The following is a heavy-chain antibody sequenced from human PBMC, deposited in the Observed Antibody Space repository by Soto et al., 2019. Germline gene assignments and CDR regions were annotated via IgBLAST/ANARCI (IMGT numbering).Heavy chain of an antibody. Sequence: QVQLQQWGAGLVKPSETLSLSCAVYGQSFSGHSWAWIRQPPGKGLEWIGEINESGSTYYNPSLKSRVTISTDTCKNQFSLKLSSVSAADMAAYFCARGSGIVALPGELEDVKYDYWGQGTLVNVSS. CDR3: ARGSGIVALPGELEDVKYDY. D-gene: IGHD1-1*01. CDR2: INESGST. V-gene: IGHV4-34*01. CDR1: GQSFSGHS. J-gene: IGHJ4*01.